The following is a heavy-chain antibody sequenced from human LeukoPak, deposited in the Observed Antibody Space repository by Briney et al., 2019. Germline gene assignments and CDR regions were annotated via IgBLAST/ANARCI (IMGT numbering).Heavy chain of an antibody. J-gene: IGHJ1*01. V-gene: IGHV4-39*01. D-gene: IGHD3-22*01. CDR1: CDSIRSSSYY. CDR3: ARRRYYDSTGYLD. Sequence: SETLSLTCTISCDSIRSSSYYWDWIRQCPGKGLEWIGTIYYSGSTYYNASLKSRLFISIDTSNNQFSLRLSFVTAADTAVYYCARRRYYDSTGYLDWGQGTLITVSS. CDR2: IYYSGST.